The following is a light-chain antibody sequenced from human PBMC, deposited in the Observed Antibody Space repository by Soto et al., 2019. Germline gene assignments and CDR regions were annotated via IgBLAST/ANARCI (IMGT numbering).Light chain of an antibody. CDR3: SSYTSGLVV. Sequence: QSALTQPASVSGSPGQSITISCTGTSSDVGGYNYVSWYQQHPGKAPKLMIYDVSNRPSGVSNRFSGSKSGNTASLTISGLQAEDEADYYCSSYTSGLVVFGGGTKVTVL. CDR2: DVS. J-gene: IGLJ2*01. CDR1: SSDVGGYNY. V-gene: IGLV2-14*01.